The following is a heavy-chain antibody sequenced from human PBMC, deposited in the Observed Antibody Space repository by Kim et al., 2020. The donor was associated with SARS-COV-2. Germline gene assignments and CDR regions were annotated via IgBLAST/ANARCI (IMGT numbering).Heavy chain of an antibody. CDR1: GYTFTGYY. CDR2: INPNSGGT. J-gene: IGHJ5*02. Sequence: ASVKVSCQASGYTFTGYYMHWVRQAPGQGLEWMGRINPNSGGTNYAQKFQGRVTMTRDTSISTAYMELSRLRSDDTAVYYCARELWFGELGVDPWGQGTLVTVSS. V-gene: IGHV1-2*06. D-gene: IGHD3-10*01. CDR3: ARELWFGELGVDP.